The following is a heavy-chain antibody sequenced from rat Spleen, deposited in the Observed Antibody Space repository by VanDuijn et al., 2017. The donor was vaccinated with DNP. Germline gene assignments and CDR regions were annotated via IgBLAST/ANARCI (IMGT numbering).Heavy chain of an antibody. CDR1: EFTFSRSD. CDR2: ISPSGEYA. D-gene: IGHD1-11*01. J-gene: IGHJ3*01. V-gene: IGHV5S13*01. Sequence: EVQLVESGGGLVQPGRSLKISCEASEFTFSRSDVAWVRQAPTRGLEWVASISPSGEYAHYRDSVKGRFTISRDNSKNTQYLQMDSLRSEDTATYYCATGVYGGYEDWFAYWGQGTLVTVSS. CDR3: ATGVYGGYEDWFAY.